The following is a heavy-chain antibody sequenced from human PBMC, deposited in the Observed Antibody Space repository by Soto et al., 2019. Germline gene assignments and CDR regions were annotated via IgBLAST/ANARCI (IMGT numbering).Heavy chain of an antibody. CDR1: GGTFSSYA. CDR2: IIPIFGTA. D-gene: IGHD6-6*01. V-gene: IGHV1-69*13. J-gene: IGHJ6*02. Sequence: SVKVSCKASGGTFSSYAISWVRQAPGQGLEWMGGIIPIFGTANYAQKFQGRVTITADESTSTAYMELSSLRSEDTAVYYCARAGSWDSSSSSAYYYYGMDVWGQGTTVTVSS. CDR3: ARAGSWDSSSSSAYYYYGMDV.